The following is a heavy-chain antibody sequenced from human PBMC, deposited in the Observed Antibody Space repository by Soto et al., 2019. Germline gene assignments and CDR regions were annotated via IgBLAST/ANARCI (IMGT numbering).Heavy chain of an antibody. V-gene: IGHV4-4*02. D-gene: IGHD5-18*01. CDR1: GASISNSHC. J-gene: IGHJ4*01. CDR2: IYHSGST. Sequence: QVQLQESGPGLVKPSGTLSLTCVVSGASISNSHCLGWVRQPPGEGLEWIGEIYHSGSTNYHPSLWSRVTISVDRSKNRLSMRLHSVTDADTAVYYCAKAAAYRLEYWGSGTLVTVSS. CDR3: AKAAAYRLEY.